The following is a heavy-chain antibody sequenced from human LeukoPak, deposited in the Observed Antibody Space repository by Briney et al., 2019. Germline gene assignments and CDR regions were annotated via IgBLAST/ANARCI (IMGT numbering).Heavy chain of an antibody. J-gene: IGHJ4*02. CDR1: GYTFTSYG. CDR3: ARDSRGVYFDY. CDR2: ISAYNGNT. Sequence: ASVKVSYKASGYTFTSYGISWVRQAPGQGIEWMGWISAYNGNTNYAQKLQGRVTMTTDTSTSTAYMELRSLRSDDTAVYYCARDSRGVYFDYWGQGTLVTVSS. V-gene: IGHV1-18*01. D-gene: IGHD2-15*01.